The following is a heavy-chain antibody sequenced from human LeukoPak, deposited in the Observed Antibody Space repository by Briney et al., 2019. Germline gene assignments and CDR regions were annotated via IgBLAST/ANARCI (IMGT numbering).Heavy chain of an antibody. CDR3: ARGSDYDSSGYYYEYFDY. Sequence: SETLSLTCAVYGGSFSGYYWSWIRQPPGKGLEWIGEINHSGSTNNNPSLKSRVTISVDTSKNQFSLKLSSVTAADTAVYYCARGSDYDSSGYYYEYFDYWGQGTLVTVSS. D-gene: IGHD3-22*01. CDR2: INHSGST. J-gene: IGHJ4*02. V-gene: IGHV4-34*01. CDR1: GGSFSGYY.